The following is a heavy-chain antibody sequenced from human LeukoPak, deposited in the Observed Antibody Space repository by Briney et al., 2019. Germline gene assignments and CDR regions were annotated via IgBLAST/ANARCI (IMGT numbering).Heavy chain of an antibody. V-gene: IGHV4-39*07. D-gene: IGHD2-2*01. Sequence: SETLSLTCTVSGGSISSSSYYWGWIRQPPGKGLEWIGSIYYSGSPYYNPSLKSRVTISLDTSKNQFSLNLASVTAADTAVYYCARAGGYCSSTSCYGTRAAFDIWGQGTMVTVSS. CDR3: ARAGGYCSSTSCYGTRAAFDI. CDR2: IYYSGSP. CDR1: GGSISSSSYY. J-gene: IGHJ3*02.